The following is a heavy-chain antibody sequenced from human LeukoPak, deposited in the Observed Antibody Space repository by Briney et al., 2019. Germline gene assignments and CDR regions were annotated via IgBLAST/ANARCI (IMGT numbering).Heavy chain of an antibody. Sequence: PGGTLSLSCAASGFTFRGYWMSWARQAPGKGLEGVANIKEVGSEKYYVDSVKGRFTISRDNAKNSLNLEMDSLRVEDTAVYYCTRGDGSSKIDYWGRGTLVTVSS. CDR3: TRGDGSSKIDY. CDR2: IKEVGSEK. J-gene: IGHJ4*02. CDR1: GFTFRGYW. D-gene: IGHD5-24*01. V-gene: IGHV3-7*01.